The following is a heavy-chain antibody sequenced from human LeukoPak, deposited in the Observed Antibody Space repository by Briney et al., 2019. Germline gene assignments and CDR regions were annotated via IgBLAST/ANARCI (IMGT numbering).Heavy chain of an antibody. Sequence: GESLRLSCADSGFTFSSYWMHWVRQAPGKGLVWISRINSDGSTTNYADSVKGRFTISRDNAKNTLYLQMNSLRAEDTAVYYCARDEGPDAFDIWGQGTMVTVSS. J-gene: IGHJ3*02. CDR2: INSDGSTT. V-gene: IGHV3-74*01. CDR1: GFTFSSYW. CDR3: ARDEGPDAFDI.